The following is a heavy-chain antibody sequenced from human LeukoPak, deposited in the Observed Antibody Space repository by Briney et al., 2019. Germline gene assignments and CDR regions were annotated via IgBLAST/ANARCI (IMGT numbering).Heavy chain of an antibody. CDR2: INHSGST. Sequence: PSETLSLTCAVYSGSFSGYYWSWIRQPPGKGLEWIGEINHSGSTNYNPSLKSRVTISVDTSKNQFSLKLSSVTAADTAVYYCARLLESWFDPWGQGTLVTVSS. CDR3: ARLLESWFDP. J-gene: IGHJ5*02. D-gene: IGHD2/OR15-2a*01. CDR1: SGSFSGYY. V-gene: IGHV4-34*01.